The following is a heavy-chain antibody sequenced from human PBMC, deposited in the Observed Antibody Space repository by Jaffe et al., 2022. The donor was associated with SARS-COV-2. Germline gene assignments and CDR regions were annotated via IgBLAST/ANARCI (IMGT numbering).Heavy chain of an antibody. Sequence: EVQLVESGGGLVQPGGSLRLSCAASGFTFSSYCIAWVRQAPGKGLEWVAYIREDGSEKYYADSVKGRFTISRDNAKNLLYLQMNSLRAEDTAVYYCARDQGDDTRIKAYFQYWGRGTLVTVSS. V-gene: IGHV3-7*01. CDR1: GFTFSSYC. CDR2: IREDGSEK. J-gene: IGHJ1*01. CDR3: ARDQGDDTRIKAYFQY. D-gene: IGHD2-21*01.